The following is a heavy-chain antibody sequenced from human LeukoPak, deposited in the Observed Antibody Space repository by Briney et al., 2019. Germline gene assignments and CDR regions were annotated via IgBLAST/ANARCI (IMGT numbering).Heavy chain of an antibody. CDR2: ISYTGTYI. D-gene: IGHD4-17*01. J-gene: IGHJ3*02. CDR3: ARGHYGDDAFDI. CDR1: AFSLNAYN. Sequence: GGSLRLSCAASAFSLNAYNMNWVRQAPGKGLEWVSSISYTGTYIYYADSVKGRFTISRDNAKNSLYLQMNSLRVEDTAVYYCARGHYGDDAFDIWGQGTMVTVSS. V-gene: IGHV3-21*01.